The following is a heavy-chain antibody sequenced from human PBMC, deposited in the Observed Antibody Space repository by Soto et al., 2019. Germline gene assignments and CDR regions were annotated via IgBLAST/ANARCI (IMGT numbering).Heavy chain of an antibody. CDR3: VRRWVGSRKSGMDV. Sequence: SETLSLTCTVSGGSMSSTSYYWGWIRQPPGKGLEWIASIFYSGTAHYNPSLKSRATISIDTSKNQFSLNLTSVTAADTAVYYCVRRWVGSRKSGMDVWGQGTTVTVSS. J-gene: IGHJ6*02. CDR2: IFYSGTA. V-gene: IGHV4-39*01. CDR1: GGSMSSTSYY. D-gene: IGHD3-10*01.